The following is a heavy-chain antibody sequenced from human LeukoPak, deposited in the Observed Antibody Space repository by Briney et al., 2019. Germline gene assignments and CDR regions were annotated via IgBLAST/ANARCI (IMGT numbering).Heavy chain of an antibody. V-gene: IGHV3-7*01. CDR2: IKQDGSEK. CDR1: GFTFSSYW. CDR3: AKNDRGYSYGYKFDY. Sequence: GGSLRLSCAASGFTFSSYWMSWVRQAPGKGLEWVANIKQDGSEKYYVDSVKGRFTISRDNAKNSLYLQMNSLRAEDTAVYYCAKNDRGYSYGYKFDYWGQGTLVTVSS. J-gene: IGHJ4*02. D-gene: IGHD5-18*01.